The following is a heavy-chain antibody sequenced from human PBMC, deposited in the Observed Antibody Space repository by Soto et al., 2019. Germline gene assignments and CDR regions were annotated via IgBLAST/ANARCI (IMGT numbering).Heavy chain of an antibody. CDR2: IYWDDEK. V-gene: IGHV2-5*02. J-gene: IGHJ4*02. CDR3: AHRTSYTSGRQFDY. Sequence: QITLKESGPTLVKPTQTLTLTCTFSGFSLSTSGMGVGWIRQSPGKALECLAVIYWDDEKLYSPSLKSRLTVTKYTSEHQVFLTMTNMYPVDTATYYCAHRTSYTSGRQFDYWGQGTLVTVSS. CDR1: GFSLSTSGMG. D-gene: IGHD3-10*01.